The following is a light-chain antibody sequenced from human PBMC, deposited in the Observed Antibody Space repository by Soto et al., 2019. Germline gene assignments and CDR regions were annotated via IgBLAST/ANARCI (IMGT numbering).Light chain of an antibody. CDR3: QQYNSYSYT. CDR1: QSISSW. V-gene: IGKV1-5*03. CDR2: RAS. Sequence: DIQMTQSPSTLSASVGDRVTITCRASQSISSWLAWFQQKPGKAPNLLIYRASKLETGVPSRFSGSGFGTEFTLTISSLQPDDFATYYCQQYNSYSYTFGQGTKLEI. J-gene: IGKJ2*01.